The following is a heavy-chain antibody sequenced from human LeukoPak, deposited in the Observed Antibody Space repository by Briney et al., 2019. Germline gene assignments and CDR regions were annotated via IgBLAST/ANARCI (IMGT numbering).Heavy chain of an antibody. V-gene: IGHV3-53*01. D-gene: IGHD1-26*01. CDR2: IYSGGNT. CDR1: GFTVSSNY. J-gene: IGHJ4*02. Sequence: PGGSLRLSCAVSGFTVSSNYMSWVRQAPGKGLEWVSVIYSGGNTYYTDSVKGRFTISRDNSKNTLYLQMNSLRAEDTAVYYCANIVGASGWGQGTLVTVSS. CDR3: ANIVGASG.